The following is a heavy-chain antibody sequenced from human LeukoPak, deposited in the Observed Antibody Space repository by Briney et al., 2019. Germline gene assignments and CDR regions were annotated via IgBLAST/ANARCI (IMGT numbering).Heavy chain of an antibody. J-gene: IGHJ3*02. D-gene: IGHD1-26*01. CDR2: IYNDGTT. CDR1: GFSVSSNY. CDR3: ARDAHSGSYSIWHAFDI. Sequence: PGGSLRLSCAASGFSVSSNYMSWVRQAPGKGLQWVSVIYNDGTTYYADSVKGRFTISRDNAKNSLYLQMNSLRAEDTAVYYCARDAHSGSYSIWHAFDIWGQGTMVTVSS. V-gene: IGHV3-53*01.